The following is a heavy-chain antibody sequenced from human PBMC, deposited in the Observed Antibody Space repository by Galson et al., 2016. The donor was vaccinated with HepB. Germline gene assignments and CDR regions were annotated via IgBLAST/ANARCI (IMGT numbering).Heavy chain of an antibody. CDR1: GFTFRDYY. D-gene: IGHD3-3*01. Sequence: SLRLSCAASGFTFRDYYMNWIRQAPGKGLEWVSHISSRGNNIYYEDFVKGRFIISMDNAKTSLFLQMNSLSAEDTAVYYCARNPLTSIRYFDLWGCGTLVTVSS. J-gene: IGHJ2*01. CDR3: ARNPLTSIRYFDL. CDR2: ISSRGNNI. V-gene: IGHV3-11*01.